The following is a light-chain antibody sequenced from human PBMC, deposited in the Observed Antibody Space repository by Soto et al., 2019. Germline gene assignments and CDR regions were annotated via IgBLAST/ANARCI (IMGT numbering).Light chain of an antibody. Sequence: QSVLTQPASVSGSPGQSITISCTGTSSDVGGYNYVSWYQHHPGKAPKLMIYEVSNRPSGVSNRFSGSESGNTASLTISGLQAEDEADYYCSSYTTRSTLVFGTGTKVTVL. CDR1: SSDVGGYNY. CDR3: SSYTTRSTLV. J-gene: IGLJ1*01. CDR2: EVS. V-gene: IGLV2-14*01.